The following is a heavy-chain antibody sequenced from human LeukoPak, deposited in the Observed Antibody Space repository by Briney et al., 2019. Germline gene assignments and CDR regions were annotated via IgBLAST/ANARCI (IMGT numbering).Heavy chain of an antibody. Sequence: SETLSPTCTVSGGSISSYYWSWIRQPPGKGLEWIGYIYYSGSTNYNPSLKSRVTISVDTSKNQFSLKLSFVTAADTAVYYCARYSSSSGYFDYWGQGTLVTVSS. CDR3: ARYSSSSGYFDY. CDR2: IYYSGST. V-gene: IGHV4-59*01. CDR1: GGSISSYY. D-gene: IGHD6-6*01. J-gene: IGHJ4*02.